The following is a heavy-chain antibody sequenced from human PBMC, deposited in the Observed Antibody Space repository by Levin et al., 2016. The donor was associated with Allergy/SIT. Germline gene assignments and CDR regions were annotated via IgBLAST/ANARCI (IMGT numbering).Heavy chain of an antibody. CDR2: ISGSGGST. V-gene: IGHV3-23*01. J-gene: IGHJ6*02. D-gene: IGHD2-2*02. Sequence: WIRQPPGKGLEWVSAISGSGGSTYYADSVKGRFTISRDNSKNTLYLQMNSLRAEDTAVYYCAKGYFYCSSTSCYNRVYYYYYGMDVWGQGTTVTVSS. CDR3: AKGYFYCSSTSCYNRVYYYYYGMDV.